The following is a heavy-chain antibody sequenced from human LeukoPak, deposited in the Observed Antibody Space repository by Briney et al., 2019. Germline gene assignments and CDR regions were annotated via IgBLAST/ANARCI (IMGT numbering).Heavy chain of an antibody. J-gene: IGHJ3*02. CDR3: AGTPGAGGGGEAFDI. CDR1: GYTFTGYY. CDR2: INPNSGGT. V-gene: IGHV1-2*02. D-gene: IGHD3-16*01. Sequence: ASVKVSCKASGYTFTGYYMHWVRQAPGQGLEWMGWINPNSGGTNYAQKFQGRVTMTRDTSISTAYMELSRLSSDDTAVYYCAGTPGAGGGGEAFDIWGQGTMVTVSS.